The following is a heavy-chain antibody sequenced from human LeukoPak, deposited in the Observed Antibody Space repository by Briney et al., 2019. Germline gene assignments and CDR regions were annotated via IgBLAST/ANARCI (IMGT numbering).Heavy chain of an antibody. D-gene: IGHD5-24*01. CDR1: GYRFDRYW. V-gene: IGHV5-51*01. CDR3: ARRRDGYNYFADY. CDR2: IWPGDSDT. Sequence: GESLKISCKASGYRFDRYWIGWVRQMPGKGLEWMGIIWPGDSDTRYSPSFQGQATMSVDKSSSTAYLQWSSLKASDTAMYYCARRRDGYNYFADYWDQGTLVTVSS. J-gene: IGHJ4*02.